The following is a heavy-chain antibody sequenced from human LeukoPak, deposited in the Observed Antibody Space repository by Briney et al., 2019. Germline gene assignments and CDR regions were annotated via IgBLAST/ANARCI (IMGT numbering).Heavy chain of an antibody. CDR1: GGSISRYY. CDR3: ARLPMIRGVTEYYFDY. CDR2: IYYSGNT. J-gene: IGHJ4*02. V-gene: IGHV4-59*01. D-gene: IGHD3-10*01. Sequence: PSETLSLTCTVSGGSISRYYWSWIRQPPGKGLEWIGYIYYSGNTNYNPSLKSRVTISVDTSKNQFSLDLYFVTAADTAVYYCARLPMIRGVTEYYFDYWGQGSLVTVSS.